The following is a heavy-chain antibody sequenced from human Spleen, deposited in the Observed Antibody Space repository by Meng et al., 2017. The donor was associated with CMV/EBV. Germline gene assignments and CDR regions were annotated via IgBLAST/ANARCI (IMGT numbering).Heavy chain of an antibody. CDR3: AREWLGNGALPDY. CDR1: GFTFSSYG. Sequence: GGSLRLSCAASGFTFSSYGMHWVRQVPGRGLVWVSRINRDETSVTYADSVRGRFTISRDNAKNILYLQMNSLRADDTAVYYCAREWLGNGALPDYWGRGALVTVSS. D-gene: IGHD2-8*01. CDR2: INRDETSV. J-gene: IGHJ4*02. V-gene: IGHV3-74*01.